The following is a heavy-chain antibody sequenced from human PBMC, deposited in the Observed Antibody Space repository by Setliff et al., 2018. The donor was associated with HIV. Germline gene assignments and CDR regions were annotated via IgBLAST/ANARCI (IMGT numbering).Heavy chain of an antibody. V-gene: IGHV1-18*01. J-gene: IGHJ4*02. D-gene: IGHD3-22*01. CDR1: GYTFINHG. CDR2: ISAYNGNT. Sequence: GASVKVSCKASGYTFINHGISWVRQAPGQGLEWMGWISAYNGNTNYAQQLQGRVTMTTDTSTSTAYMELRSLRSDDTAVYYCARDGYYYDGSAYSTFDYWGQGTLVTVSS. CDR3: ARDGYYYDGSAYSTFDY.